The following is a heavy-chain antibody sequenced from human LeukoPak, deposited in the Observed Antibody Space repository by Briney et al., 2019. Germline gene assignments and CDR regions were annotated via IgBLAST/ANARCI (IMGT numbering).Heavy chain of an antibody. CDR1: GFTFSSYA. Sequence: GGSLRLSCVGSGFTFSSYAMSWVRQAPGNGLEWVSAICESGSDTYYADSVKGRFTISKDNSKNTLFLQMNSLRAEDTAVYYCAKRVPYSSSSVYFDSWGQGTLVSVSS. V-gene: IGHV3-23*01. J-gene: IGHJ4*02. D-gene: IGHD6-6*01. CDR2: ICESGSDT. CDR3: AKRVPYSSSSVYFDS.